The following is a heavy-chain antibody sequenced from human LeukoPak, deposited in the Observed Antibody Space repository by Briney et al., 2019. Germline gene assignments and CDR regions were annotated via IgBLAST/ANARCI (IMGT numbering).Heavy chain of an antibody. J-gene: IGHJ3*02. D-gene: IGHD6-13*01. CDR2: IYYSGST. V-gene: IGHV4-59*01. Sequence: SETLSLTCTVSGGSISSYYWSWIRQPPGKGLEWIGYIYYSGSTNYNPSLKSRVTISVDTSKNQFSLKLSSVTAADTAVYYCARDGRGTYSSSWLGAFDIWGQGTMVTVSS. CDR3: ARDGRGTYSSSWLGAFDI. CDR1: GGSISSYY.